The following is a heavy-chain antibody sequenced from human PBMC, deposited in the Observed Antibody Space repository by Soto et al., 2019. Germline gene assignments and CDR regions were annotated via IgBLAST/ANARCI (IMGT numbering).Heavy chain of an antibody. CDR3: ARVPYCSGGSCWLFFDY. Sequence: ASVKVSCKASGYTFTGYYMHWVRQAPGQGLEWMGWINPNSGGTNYAQKFQGWVTMTRDTSISTAYMELSRLRSDDTAVYYCARVPYCSGGSCWLFFDYWGQGTLVTVSS. J-gene: IGHJ4*02. CDR1: GYTFTGYY. V-gene: IGHV1-2*04. D-gene: IGHD2-15*01. CDR2: INPNSGGT.